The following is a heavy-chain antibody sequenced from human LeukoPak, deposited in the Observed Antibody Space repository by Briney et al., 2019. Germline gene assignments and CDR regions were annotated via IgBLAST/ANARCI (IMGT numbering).Heavy chain of an antibody. J-gene: IGHJ4*02. V-gene: IGHV3-15*01. D-gene: IGHD4-17*01. CDR3: TTGAMTTVNPFDY. Sequence: KPGGSLRLSCAASGFTFSNAWMSWVRQAPGKGLEWVGRIKSKTDGGTTDYAAPVKGRFTISRDDSKNTLYLQMNSLKTEDTAVYYRTTGAMTTVNPFDYWGQGTLVTVSS. CDR2: IKSKTDGGTT. CDR1: GFTFSNAW.